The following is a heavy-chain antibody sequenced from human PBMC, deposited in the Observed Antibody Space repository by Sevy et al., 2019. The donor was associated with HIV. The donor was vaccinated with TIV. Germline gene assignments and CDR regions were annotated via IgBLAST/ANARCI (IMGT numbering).Heavy chain of an antibody. V-gene: IGHV3-11*01. CDR1: GFTLSDYH. Sequence: GGSLRLSCAASGFTLSDYHMSWIRQAPGKGPEWVSYMSSSGYYANSVKGRFTLSRDNAKNSVYLQMNSLSAEDTAVYYCARTPNYGSGSYLRGPFDYWGQGTLVTVSS. CDR3: ARTPNYGSGSYLRGPFDY. D-gene: IGHD3-10*01. CDR2: MSSSG. J-gene: IGHJ4*02.